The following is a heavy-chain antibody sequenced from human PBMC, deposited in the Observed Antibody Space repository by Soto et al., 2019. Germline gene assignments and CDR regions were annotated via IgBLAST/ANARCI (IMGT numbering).Heavy chain of an antibody. CDR3: GRGASGSYRLDY. Sequence: EVQLVESGGGLVQPGGSLRLSCAASGFTFSSYWMHWVRQAPGKGLVWVSRINSDGSSTNYADSVKGQFTISRDNAKNTLYLQRNSLRAEDTAVYYCGRGASGSYRLDYWGQGTLVTVSS. V-gene: IGHV3-74*01. CDR2: INSDGSST. CDR1: GFTFSSYW. D-gene: IGHD3-10*01. J-gene: IGHJ4*02.